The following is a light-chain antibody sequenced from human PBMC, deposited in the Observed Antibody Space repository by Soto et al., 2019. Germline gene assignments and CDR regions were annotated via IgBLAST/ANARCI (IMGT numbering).Light chain of an antibody. CDR3: CSYVGGDTYLI. V-gene: IGLV2-23*01. J-gene: IGLJ2*01. Sequence: QSVLTQPASVSGSPGQSITISCTGTSSDVGGYILVSWYQQEPGKAPKLMIYEGSKRPSGVSNLFSGSKSGNTASLTISGLQAEDEAHYYCCSYVGGDTYLIFGGGTKLTVL. CDR2: EGS. CDR1: SSDVGGYIL.